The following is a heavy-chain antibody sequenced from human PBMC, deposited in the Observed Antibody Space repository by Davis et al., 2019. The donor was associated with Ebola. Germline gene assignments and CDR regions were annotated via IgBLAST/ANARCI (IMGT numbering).Heavy chain of an antibody. CDR3: ARESYYYGSGSSGYYGMDV. J-gene: IGHJ6*02. V-gene: IGHV3-23*01. CDR2: ISGSGGST. CDR1: GFTFSSYA. D-gene: IGHD3-10*01. Sequence: GESLKISCAASGFTFSSYAMSWVRQAPGKGLEWVSAISGSGGSTYYADSVKGRFTISRDNAKNSLYLQMNSLRAEDTAVYYCARESYYYGSGSSGYYGMDVWGQGTTVTVSS.